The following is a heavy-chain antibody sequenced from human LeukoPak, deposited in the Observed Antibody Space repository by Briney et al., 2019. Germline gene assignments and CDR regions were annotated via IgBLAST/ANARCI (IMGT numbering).Heavy chain of an antibody. CDR3: ARHVGFTQGDTYYVDY. D-gene: IGHD2-15*01. CDR2: ISGSGGST. J-gene: IGHJ4*02. CDR1: GFTFSSYA. Sequence: GGSLRLSCAASGFTFSSYAMSWVRQAPGKGLEWVSAISGSGGSTYYADSVKGRFTISRDNSKNTLYLQMNSLRAEDTAVYYCARHVGFTQGDTYYVDYWGQGTLVTVSS. V-gene: IGHV3-23*01.